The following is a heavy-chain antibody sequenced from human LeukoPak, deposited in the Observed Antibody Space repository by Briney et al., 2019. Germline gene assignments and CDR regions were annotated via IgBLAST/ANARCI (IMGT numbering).Heavy chain of an antibody. CDR2: IYHSGST. D-gene: IGHD1-26*01. CDR3: ARAVSGSYYVAGFDI. V-gene: IGHV4-38-2*02. J-gene: IGHJ3*02. CDR1: GYSISSGYY. Sequence: PSETLSLTCTVSGYSISSGYYWGWIRQPPGKGLEWIGSIYHSGSTDYNPSLKSRVTISVDTSKNQYSLKMSSVTATDTAVYYCARAVSGSYYVAGFDIWGQGIMVTVSS.